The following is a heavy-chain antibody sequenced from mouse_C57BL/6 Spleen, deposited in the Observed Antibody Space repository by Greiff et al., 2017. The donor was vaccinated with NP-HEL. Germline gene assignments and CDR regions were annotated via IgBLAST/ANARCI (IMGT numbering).Heavy chain of an antibody. CDR2: INPSSGYT. CDR3: ARWCFIAFYFGY. V-gene: IGHV1-4*01. CDR1: GYTFTSYT. Sequence: QVQLQQSGAELARPGASVKMSCTASGYTFTSYTMHWVKQRPGQGLEWIGYINPSSGYTKYNQKFKGKATLTADKSSSTAYLQMSSLKSEDSAVYYCARWCFIAFYFGYWGQGTTLTVSS. J-gene: IGHJ2*01. D-gene: IGHD1-1*01.